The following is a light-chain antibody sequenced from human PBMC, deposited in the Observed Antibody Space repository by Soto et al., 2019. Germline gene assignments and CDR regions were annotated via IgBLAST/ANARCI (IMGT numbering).Light chain of an antibody. CDR1: QSIHTS. V-gene: IGKV3-15*01. CDR3: QQYNNWPRT. Sequence: TQSPATLSLSPGERATLSCRASQSIHTSLAWYQQKPGQPPRLLIYGASTRATGIPARFSGSGSGTEFTLTISSLQSEDFAVYYCQQYNNWPRTFGQGTKVDIK. J-gene: IGKJ1*01. CDR2: GAS.